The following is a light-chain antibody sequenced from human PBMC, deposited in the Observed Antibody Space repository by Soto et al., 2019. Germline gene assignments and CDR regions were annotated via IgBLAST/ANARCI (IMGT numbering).Light chain of an antibody. V-gene: IGKV3-11*01. CDR3: QQRSNWQGAT. J-gene: IGKJ4*01. CDR2: DAS. Sequence: EIVVTQSPATLSLSPGERATRSCRASQSVSSYLAWYQQKPGQAPRILIYDASNRATGIPARCSGSGSGTDFTLTISSLEPEDFAVYDGQQRSNWQGATFGGGTKVEIK. CDR1: QSVSSY.